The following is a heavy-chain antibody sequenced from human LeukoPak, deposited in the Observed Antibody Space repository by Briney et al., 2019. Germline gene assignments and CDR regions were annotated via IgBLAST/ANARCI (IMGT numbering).Heavy chain of an antibody. D-gene: IGHD6-19*01. CDR2: IIPILGIA. J-gene: IGHJ4*02. CDR1: GGTFSSYA. CDR3: AGDNPLPVAVNRDIY. V-gene: IGHV1-69*04. Sequence: ASVKVSCKASGGTFSSYAISWVRQAPGQGLEWMGRIIPILGIANYAQKFQGRVTITADKSTSTAYMELNSLRAEDTAVYYCAGDNPLPVAVNRDIYWGQGALVTVSS.